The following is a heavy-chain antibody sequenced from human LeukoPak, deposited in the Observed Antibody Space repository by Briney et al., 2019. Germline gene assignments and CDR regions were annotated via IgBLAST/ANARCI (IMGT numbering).Heavy chain of an antibody. V-gene: IGHV4-34*01. CDR2: INHSGST. CDR1: GGSFSGYY. D-gene: IGHD1-26*01. Sequence: SETLSLTCAVYGGSFSGYYWSWIRQPPGKGLEWIGEINHSGSTNYNPSLKSRVTISVDTSKNQFSLKLSSVTAADTAVYYCARGSRLGSSYYYYYMDVWGKGTTVTISS. J-gene: IGHJ6*03. CDR3: ARGSRLGSSYYYYYMDV.